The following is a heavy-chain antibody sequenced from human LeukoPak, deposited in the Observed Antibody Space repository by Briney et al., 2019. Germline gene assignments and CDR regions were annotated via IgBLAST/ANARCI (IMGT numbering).Heavy chain of an antibody. J-gene: IGHJ4*02. V-gene: IGHV1-46*01. CDR1: GYTFTSYG. CDR2: INPSGGST. D-gene: IGHD1-26*01. CDR3: ARILRYSGSYNGYFDY. Sequence: ASVKVSCKASGYTFTSYGISWVRQAPGQGLEWMGIINPSGGSTSYAQKFQGRVTMTRDTSTSTVYMELSSLRSEDTAVYYCARILRYSGSYNGYFDYWGQGTLVTVSS.